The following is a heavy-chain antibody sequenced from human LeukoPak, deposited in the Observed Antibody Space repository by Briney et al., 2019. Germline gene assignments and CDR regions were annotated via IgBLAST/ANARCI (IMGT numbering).Heavy chain of an antibody. CDR1: GFTFNNYD. J-gene: IGHJ6*02. CDR2: IGTAGDT. V-gene: IGHV3-13*01. CDR3: ARVGRYGMDV. Sequence: GGSLRLSCAASGFTFNNYDMRWVRQATGKGLEWVPAIGTAGDTYYVGSVKGRFTISRENAKNSLYLQMNSLGAGDTAVYYCARVGRYGMDVWGQGTTVTVSS.